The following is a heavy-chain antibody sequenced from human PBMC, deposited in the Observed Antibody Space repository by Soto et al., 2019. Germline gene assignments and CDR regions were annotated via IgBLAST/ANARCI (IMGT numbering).Heavy chain of an antibody. Sequence: ASVKVSGKASGYTVTVYYMHCVRQAPGQGLEWMGWINPNSGGTMYPQKFQGRVTMTWDTSISTAYMALTRLRSDDTAVYYCARDLAKGGGSAGFDYWGQGTLVTVSS. J-gene: IGHJ4*02. D-gene: IGHD1-26*01. CDR1: GYTVTVYY. V-gene: IGHV1-2*02. CDR2: INPNSGGT. CDR3: ARDLAKGGGSAGFDY.